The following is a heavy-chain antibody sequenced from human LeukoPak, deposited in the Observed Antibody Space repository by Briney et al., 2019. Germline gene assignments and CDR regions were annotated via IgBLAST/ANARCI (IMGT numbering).Heavy chain of an antibody. Sequence: ASVKVSCKASGYTFTSYGISWVRQAPGQGLEWMGWISAYNGNTNYAQKLQGRVTMTTDTSTSTAYMELRSLRSDDTAVYYCARDRRYYDSSVHTYGLGGWGQGTLVTVSS. J-gene: IGHJ4*02. CDR1: GYTFTSYG. D-gene: IGHD3-22*01. V-gene: IGHV1-18*01. CDR2: ISAYNGNT. CDR3: ARDRRYYDSSVHTYGLGG.